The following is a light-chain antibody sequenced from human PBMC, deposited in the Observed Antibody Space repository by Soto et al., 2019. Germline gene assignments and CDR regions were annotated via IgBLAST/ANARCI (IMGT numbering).Light chain of an antibody. CDR1: SADIGFYDY. J-gene: IGLJ1*01. V-gene: IGLV2-14*01. CDR2: GVT. CDR3: SSYSTSFFYV. Sequence: QSVLTQPASVSGSPGQSITISCTGTSADIGFYDYVSWYQQYPGKAPNLLIYGVTYRPSGISYRFSGSKSGSTASLTISGLRDEDDADYDCSSYSTSFFYVFGTGTKLTVL.